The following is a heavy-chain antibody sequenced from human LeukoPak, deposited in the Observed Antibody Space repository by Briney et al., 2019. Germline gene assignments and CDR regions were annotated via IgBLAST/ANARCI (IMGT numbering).Heavy chain of an antibody. D-gene: IGHD3-22*01. V-gene: IGHV1-69*06. Sequence: ASVKVSCKASGYTFTSYYMHWVRQAPGQGLEWMGGIIPIFGTANYAQKFQGRVTITADKSTSTAYMELSSLRSEDTAVYYCARGMIVVDYFDYWGQGTLVTVSS. J-gene: IGHJ4*02. CDR1: GYTFTSYY. CDR3: ARGMIVVDYFDY. CDR2: IIPIFGTA.